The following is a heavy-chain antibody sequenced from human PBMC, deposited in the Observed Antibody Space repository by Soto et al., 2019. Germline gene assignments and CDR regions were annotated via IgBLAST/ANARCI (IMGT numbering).Heavy chain of an antibody. Sequence: EVQLLESGGDLVQPGGSLRLSCAASGFTFTRYDMSWVRQAPGKGLDWVSTISVSGDSTFYADSVKGRSTISRDNSKSTLYLQMNSLRAEDTAIYDCAKDGDVRGRARPSDSWGQGTLVTVSS. CDR1: GFTFTRYD. CDR3: AKDGDVRGRARPSDS. J-gene: IGHJ4*02. D-gene: IGHD3-16*01. V-gene: IGHV3-23*01. CDR2: ISVSGDST.